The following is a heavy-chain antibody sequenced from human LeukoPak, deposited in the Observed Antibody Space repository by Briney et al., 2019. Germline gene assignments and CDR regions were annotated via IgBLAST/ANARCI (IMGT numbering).Heavy chain of an antibody. CDR3: ASPRSRYSSSWYGFY. V-gene: IGHV4-59*08. CDR2: IYYSGST. J-gene: IGHJ4*02. Sequence: SETLSLTCTVSGGSINSYYWSWIRQPPGKGLEYIGYIYYSGSTNYNPSLKSRVTISVDTSKNQFSLKLSSVTAADTAVYYCASPRSRYSSSWYGFYWGQGTLVTVSS. CDR1: GGSINSYY. D-gene: IGHD6-13*01.